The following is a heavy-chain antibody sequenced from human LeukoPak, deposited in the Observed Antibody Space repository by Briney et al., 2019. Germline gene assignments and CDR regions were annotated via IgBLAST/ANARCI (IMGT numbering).Heavy chain of an antibody. D-gene: IGHD5-18*01. V-gene: IGHV4-59*01. CDR2: IYYSGST. Sequence: ASETLSLTCTVSGGSISSYYCSWIRQPPGKGLEWIGYIYYSGSTNYNPSLKSRVTISVDTSKNQFSLKLSSVTAADTAVYYCARDSGYSYGLDYWGQGTLVTVSS. J-gene: IGHJ4*02. CDR1: GGSISSYY. CDR3: ARDSGYSYGLDY.